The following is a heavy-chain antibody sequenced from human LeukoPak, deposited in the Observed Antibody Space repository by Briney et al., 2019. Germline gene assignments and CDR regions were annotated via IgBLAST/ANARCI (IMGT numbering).Heavy chain of an antibody. J-gene: IGHJ2*01. D-gene: IGHD3-22*01. CDR2: IYYSGST. V-gene: IGHV4-59*08. CDR1: GGSISSYY. CDR3: ARSGYFPDWYFDL. Sequence: SETLSPTCTVSGGSISSYYWSWIRQPPGKGLEWNGYIYYSGSTNYNTSLKSRVTISVDTSKNQFSLKLSSVTAADTAVYYCARSGYFPDWYFDLWGRGTLVTVSS.